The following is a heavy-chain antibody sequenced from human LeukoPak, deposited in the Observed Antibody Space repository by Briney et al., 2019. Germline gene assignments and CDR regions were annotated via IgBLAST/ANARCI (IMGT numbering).Heavy chain of an antibody. V-gene: IGHV4-34*01. Sequence: PSESLSLTCAVYGGSFSGYYWSWIRQPPGKGLEWIGEINHSGSTNYNPSLKSRVTISVDTSKNQFSLKLSSVTAADTAVYYCARGESHGSRSFDYWGQGTLVTVSS. CDR3: ARGESHGSRSFDY. CDR2: INHSGST. J-gene: IGHJ4*02. CDR1: GGSFSGYY. D-gene: IGHD3-10*01.